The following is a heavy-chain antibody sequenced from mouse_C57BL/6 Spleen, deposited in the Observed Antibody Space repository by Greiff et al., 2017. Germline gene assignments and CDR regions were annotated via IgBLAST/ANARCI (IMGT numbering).Heavy chain of an antibody. D-gene: IGHD6-1*01. CDR3: TRSNSANAMGD. CDR1: GYTFTSYW. CDR2: INPSSGYT. J-gene: IGHJ4*01. V-gene: IGHV1-7*01. Sequence: QVQLQQSGAELAKPGASVKLSCKASGYTFTSYWMHWVKQRPGQGLEWIGYINPSSGYTKYNQKFKDKATLTADKSSSTAYMQLSSLTYEDSAVYYCTRSNSANAMGDWGQGTSVTVSS.